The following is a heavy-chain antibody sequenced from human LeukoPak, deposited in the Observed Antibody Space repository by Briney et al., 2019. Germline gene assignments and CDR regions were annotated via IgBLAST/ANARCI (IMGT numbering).Heavy chain of an antibody. J-gene: IGHJ4*02. CDR2: ISAYNGNT. D-gene: IGHD3-9*01. CDR3: ARDLPTVLRYFDY. V-gene: IGHV1-18*01. Sequence: GSSVKVSCKASGGTFSSYAISWVRQAPGQGLEWMGWISAYNGNTNYAQKLQGRVTMTTDTSTSTAYMELRSLRSDDTAVYYCARDLPTVLRYFDYWGQGTLVTVSS. CDR1: GGTFSSYA.